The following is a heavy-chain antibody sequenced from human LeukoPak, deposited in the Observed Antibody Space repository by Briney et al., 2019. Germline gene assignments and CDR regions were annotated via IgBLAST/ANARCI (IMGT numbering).Heavy chain of an antibody. CDR1: GYSLSSGYY. CDR2: IYHSGST. D-gene: IGHD1-26*01. V-gene: IGHV4-38-2*01. Sequence: PAETLSLTCAVSGYSLSSGYYWGWIRQPPGKGLEWIGSIYHSGSTYYNPSLKSRVTISVDTSKNQFSLKLSSVTAADTAVYFCARIPDSEAWFDPWGQGTLVTVSS. J-gene: IGHJ5*02. CDR3: ARIPDSEAWFDP.